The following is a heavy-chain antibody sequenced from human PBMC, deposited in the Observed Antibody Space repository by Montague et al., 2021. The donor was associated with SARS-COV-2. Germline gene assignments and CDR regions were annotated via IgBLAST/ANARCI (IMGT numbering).Heavy chain of an antibody. CDR1: GFTFSSYA. CDR2: ISYDGSNK. Sequence: SLRLSCAASGFTFSSYAMHWVRQAPGKGLEWVAVISYDGSNKYYADSVKGRFTISRDNSKNTLYLQMNSLRAEDTAVYYCAALGYCSSTSCPLWGQGTLVTVSS. D-gene: IGHD2-2*01. CDR3: AALGYCSSTSCPL. V-gene: IGHV3-30-3*01. J-gene: IGHJ4*02.